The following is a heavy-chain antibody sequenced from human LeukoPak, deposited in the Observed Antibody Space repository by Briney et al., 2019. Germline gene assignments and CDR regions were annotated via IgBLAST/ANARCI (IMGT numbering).Heavy chain of an antibody. Sequence: GGSLRLSCAASGFTFSSYAMSWVRQAPGKGLEWVANIKQDGSEKYYVDSVKGRFTISRDNAKNSLYLQMNSLRAEDTAVYYCARDISLLIYWGQGTLVTVSS. D-gene: IGHD2/OR15-2a*01. CDR1: GFTFSSYA. V-gene: IGHV3-7*01. CDR2: IKQDGSEK. CDR3: ARDISLLIY. J-gene: IGHJ4*02.